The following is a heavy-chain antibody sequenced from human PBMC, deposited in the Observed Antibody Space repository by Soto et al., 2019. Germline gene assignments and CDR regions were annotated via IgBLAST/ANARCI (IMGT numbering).Heavy chain of an antibody. D-gene: IGHD2-8*01. V-gene: IGHV1-18*04. CDR3: ARLEVYVDHYYYYYGMDV. Sequence: GASVKVSCKASGYTFTSYGISWVRQAPGQGLEWMGWISAYNGNTSYAQKLQGRVTMTTDTSTSTAYMELRSLRSDDTAVYYCARLEVYVDHYYYYYGMDVWGQGTTVTVSS. J-gene: IGHJ6*02. CDR2: ISAYNGNT. CDR1: GYTFTSYG.